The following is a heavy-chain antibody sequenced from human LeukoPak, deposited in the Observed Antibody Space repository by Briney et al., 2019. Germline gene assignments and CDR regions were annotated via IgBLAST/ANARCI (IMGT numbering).Heavy chain of an antibody. V-gene: IGHV4-59*01. D-gene: IGHD3-10*01. J-gene: IGHJ5*02. CDR3: AREVTGGDWFDP. CDR1: GCSLSNYF. CDR2: IFYSGTT. Sequence: SETLFLTCTVSGCSLSNYFWTWIRQPPGRGLEWIGYIFYSGTTNYNPALKSRVTISVDTSKNQFSLKLSSVTAADTAVYYCAREVTGGDWFDPWGQGTLVTVSS.